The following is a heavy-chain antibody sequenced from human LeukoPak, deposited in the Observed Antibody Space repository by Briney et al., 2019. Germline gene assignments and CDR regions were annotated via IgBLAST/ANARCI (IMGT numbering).Heavy chain of an antibody. J-gene: IGHJ4*02. CDR3: ARDQRGYSYGYLDY. CDR2: ISSSSSTI. V-gene: IGHV3-11*04. D-gene: IGHD5-18*01. CDR1: GFTFTDYY. Sequence: GGSLRLSCAASGFTFTDYYMTWIRQAPGKGLEWVSYISSSSSTIYYADSVKGRFTISRDNAKNSLYLQMNSLRDEDTAVYYCARDQRGYSYGYLDYWGQGTLVTVSS.